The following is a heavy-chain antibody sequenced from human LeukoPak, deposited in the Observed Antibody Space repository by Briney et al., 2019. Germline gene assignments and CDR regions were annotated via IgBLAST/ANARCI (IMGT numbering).Heavy chain of an antibody. V-gene: IGHV1-24*01. CDR2: FDPEDGET. CDR3: ARHKTYYFDTGTSNRILDY. J-gene: IGHJ4*02. Sequence: GASVKVSCKVSGYTLTELSMHWVRQAPGKGLEWMGGFDPEDGETIYAQKFQGRVTMTEDTSTDTAYMELSSLRSEDTAVYYCARHKTYYFDTGTSNRILDYWGQGTLVTVSS. D-gene: IGHD3-22*01. CDR1: GYTLTELS.